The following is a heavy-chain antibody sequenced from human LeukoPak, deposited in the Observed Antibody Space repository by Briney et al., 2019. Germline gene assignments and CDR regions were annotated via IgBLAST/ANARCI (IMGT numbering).Heavy chain of an antibody. J-gene: IGHJ4*02. D-gene: IGHD6-13*01. V-gene: IGHV1-18*01. Sequence: ASVKVSCKASGYTFTSYGISWVRQAPGQGLEWMGWIGAYNGNTNYAQKLQGRVTMTTDTSTSTAYMELRSLRSDDTAVYYCAREPYSSSWDPLDYWGQGALVTVSS. CDR2: IGAYNGNT. CDR3: AREPYSSSWDPLDY. CDR1: GYTFTSYG.